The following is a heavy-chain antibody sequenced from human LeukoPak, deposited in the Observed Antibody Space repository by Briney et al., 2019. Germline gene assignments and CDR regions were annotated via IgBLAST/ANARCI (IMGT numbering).Heavy chain of an antibody. J-gene: IGHJ3*02. D-gene: IGHD4-11*01. V-gene: IGHV4-59*12. CDR2: IYYSGRI. CDR3: ARAPWAYGNYVHAFDI. CDR1: GGSISSYY. Sequence: SETLSLTCTVSGGSISSYYWSWIRQPPGKGLEWIGSIYYSGRIYYNASLKSRVTISVDTSKNHFSLKLTSVTAADTAVYYCARAPWAYGNYVHAFDIWGHGAMVTVS.